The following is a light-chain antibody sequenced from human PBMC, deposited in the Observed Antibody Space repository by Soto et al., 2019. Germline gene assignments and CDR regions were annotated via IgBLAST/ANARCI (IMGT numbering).Light chain of an antibody. CDR3: QQYNNWPLT. Sequence: EIVMTQSPATLSVSPGERATLSCRASQSVSNNLAWYQQKPGQVPRLLIYGASTRATGIPARFSGSGSGTELTLTLSRLQSEDFAIYYCQQYNNWPLTFGGGTKVEIK. V-gene: IGKV3-15*01. CDR1: QSVSNN. J-gene: IGKJ4*01. CDR2: GAS.